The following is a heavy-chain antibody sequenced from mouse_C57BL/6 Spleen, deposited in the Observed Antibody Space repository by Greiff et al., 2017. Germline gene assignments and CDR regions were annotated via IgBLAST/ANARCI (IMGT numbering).Heavy chain of an antibody. CDR2: IDPSDSYT. V-gene: IGHV1-50*01. CDR3: AREGVARGY. CDR1: GYTFTSYW. J-gene: IGHJ2*01. D-gene: IGHD1-1*02. Sequence: QVQLQQPGAELVKPGASVKLSCKASGYTFTSYWMQWVKQRPGPGLEWIGEIDPSDSYTNYNQKFKGKATLTVDTSSSTAYMQLSSLTSEDSAVYYCAREGVARGYWGEGTTRTVSS.